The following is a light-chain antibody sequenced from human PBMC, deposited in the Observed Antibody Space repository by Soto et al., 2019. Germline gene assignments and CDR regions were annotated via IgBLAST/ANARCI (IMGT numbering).Light chain of an antibody. Sequence: QSVLTQAPSASGTPGQRVTISCSGSSSNIGSNTVSWYQQLPGTAPKSLIYSTNRRPSGVPDRFSGSKSGTSAALAISGLQSEDEADYYCAAWDFSLNGVVFGGGTKLTVL. V-gene: IGLV1-44*01. J-gene: IGLJ2*01. CDR1: SSNIGSNT. CDR3: AAWDFSLNGVV. CDR2: STN.